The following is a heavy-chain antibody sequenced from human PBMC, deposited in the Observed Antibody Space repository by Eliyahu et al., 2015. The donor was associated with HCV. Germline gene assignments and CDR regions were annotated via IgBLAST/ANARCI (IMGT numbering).Heavy chain of an antibody. CDR3: ARRSPNRQVGGSNSFFFDH. Sequence: QLQLQESGPRLVKPSETLSLTCTXSGYSISTSAYYWGWIRQAPGKGLEWIGSIHNSGRTHYSPSLRSRVSISVDTSKDQFSLKLTSATATDTALYYCARRSPNRQVGGSNSFFFDHWGQGTLVTVSS. J-gene: IGHJ4*02. CDR2: IHNSGRT. CDR1: GYSISTSAYY. D-gene: IGHD2-15*01. V-gene: IGHV4-39*01.